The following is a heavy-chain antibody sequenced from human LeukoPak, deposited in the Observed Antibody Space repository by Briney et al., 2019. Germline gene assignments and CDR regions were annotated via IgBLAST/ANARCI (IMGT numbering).Heavy chain of an antibody. J-gene: IGHJ4*02. CDR3: ASGQFGRYFDY. V-gene: IGHV4-34*01. Sequence: SETLSLTCAGYGGCFSGYYWSWIRLPPAEGREWTGEINHSGTTNYNPSLNIRVAITVDTSKNQLSLKLRSVTAADTAVYYCASGQFGRYFDYWGQGTLVTVSS. CDR1: GGCFSGYY. D-gene: IGHD3-16*01. CDR2: INHSGTT.